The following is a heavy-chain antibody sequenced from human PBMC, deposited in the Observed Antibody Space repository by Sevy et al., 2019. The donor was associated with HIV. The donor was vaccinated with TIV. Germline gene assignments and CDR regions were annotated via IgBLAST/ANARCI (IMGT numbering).Heavy chain of an antibody. D-gene: IGHD3-10*01. CDR3: AKDRVSGTYYPGDLDH. J-gene: IGHJ4*02. Sequence: GGSLRLSCAASGFTFSTYALTWVRQAPGKGLEWVSLISGSGGSTYYADSVKGRFTISRDNSKNTLYLQMNSLRAEDTAVYYCAKDRVSGTYYPGDLDHWGQGTLVTVSS. CDR1: GFTFSTYA. CDR2: ISGSGGST. V-gene: IGHV3-23*01.